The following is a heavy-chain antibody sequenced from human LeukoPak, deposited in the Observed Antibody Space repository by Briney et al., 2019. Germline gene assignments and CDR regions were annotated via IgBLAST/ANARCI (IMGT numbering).Heavy chain of an antibody. CDR3: ARDGPPYYDFWSGYQGVDY. CDR1: GYTFTGYY. CDR2: ISAYNGNT. Sequence: ASVKVSCKASGYTFTGYYMHWVRQAPGQGLEWMGWISAYNGNTNYAQKLQGRVTMTTDTSTSTAYMELRSLRPDDTAVYYCARDGPPYYDFWSGYQGVDYWGQGTLVTVSS. D-gene: IGHD3-3*01. J-gene: IGHJ4*02. V-gene: IGHV1-18*04.